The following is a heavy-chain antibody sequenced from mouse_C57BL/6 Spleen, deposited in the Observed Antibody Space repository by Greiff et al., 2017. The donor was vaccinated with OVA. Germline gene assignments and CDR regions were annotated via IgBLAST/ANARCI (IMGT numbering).Heavy chain of an antibody. V-gene: IGHV1-82*01. J-gene: IGHJ3*01. CDR3: ARGRDYDDGGDAY. CDR2: IYPGDGDT. D-gene: IGHD2-4*01. CDR1: GYAFSSSW. Sequence: QVQLKQSGPELVKPGASVKISCKASGYAFSSSWMNWVKQRPGKGLEWIGLIYPGDGDTNYNGKFKGKATLTADKSSSTAYMQLSSLTSEDSAVYFCARGRDYDDGGDAYWGQGTLVTVSA.